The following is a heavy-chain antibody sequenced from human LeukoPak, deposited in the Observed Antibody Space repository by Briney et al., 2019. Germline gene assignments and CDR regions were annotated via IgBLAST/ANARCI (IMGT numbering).Heavy chain of an antibody. D-gene: IGHD2-15*01. J-gene: IGHJ4*02. CDR3: ARARYCSGGNCYSGLKY. CDR1: GFTFSSYE. CDR2: ISSSGNTI. V-gene: IGHV3-48*03. Sequence: GGSLRLSCAASGFTFSSYEMSWVRQAPGKGLEWVSYISSSGNTIYYADSVKGRFTISRDNAKNSLYLQMNSLRAEDTAVYYCARARYCSGGNCYSGLKYWGQGTLVTVSS.